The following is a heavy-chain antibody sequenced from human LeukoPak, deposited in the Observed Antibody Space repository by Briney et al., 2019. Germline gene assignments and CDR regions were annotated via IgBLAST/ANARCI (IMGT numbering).Heavy chain of an antibody. CDR3: ARARYNWFDP. V-gene: IGHV4-59*01. CDR2: IYYSGST. CDR1: GGSISSYY. J-gene: IGHJ5*02. Sequence: SETLSLTCTVSGGSISSYYCSWIRQPPGKGLEWIGYIYYSGSTNYDPSLKSRVTISVDTSKNQFSLRLSSVTAEDTAVYYCARARYNWFDPWGHGTLVTVSS.